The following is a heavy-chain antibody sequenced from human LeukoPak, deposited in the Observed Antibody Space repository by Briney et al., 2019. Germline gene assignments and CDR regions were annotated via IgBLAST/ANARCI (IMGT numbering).Heavy chain of an antibody. CDR2: ITSFGTTK. J-gene: IGHJ4*02. CDR3: ARETTYDSSPFDY. CDR1: GFTLSTYS. D-gene: IGHD3-22*01. Sequence: GGSLRLSCAASGFTLSTYSMNWVRQAPGKGPEWISYITSFGTTKYYADSVKGRFTISRDNAKNSLYLQMNSLRHEDTAVYYCARETTYDSSPFDYWDQGTLVTVSS. V-gene: IGHV3-48*02.